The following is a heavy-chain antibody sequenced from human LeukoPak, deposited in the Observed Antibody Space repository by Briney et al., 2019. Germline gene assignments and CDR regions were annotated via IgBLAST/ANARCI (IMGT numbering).Heavy chain of an antibody. J-gene: IGHJ4*02. CDR1: GFTFSSYA. V-gene: IGHV3-30-3*01. Sequence: GGSLRLSCAASGFTFSSYAMHWVRQAPGKGLEWVAVISYDGSNKYYADSVKGRFTISRDNSKNTLYLQMNSLRAEDTAVYYCARGEQLVSLFDYWGQGTLVTVSS. CDR2: ISYDGSNK. D-gene: IGHD6-13*01. CDR3: ARGEQLVSLFDY.